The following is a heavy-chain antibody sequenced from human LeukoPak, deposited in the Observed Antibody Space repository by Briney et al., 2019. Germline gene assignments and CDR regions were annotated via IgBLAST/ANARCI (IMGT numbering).Heavy chain of an antibody. J-gene: IGHJ4*02. Sequence: NPSQTLSLTCTVSGGSISSGDFYWSWIRQPPGKGLEWIGYIYNSGSTYYRPSLKSRLTISADTSKNQFSLKLSSVTAADTAVYYCARDNYCSGGSCYAYWGQRTLVTVSS. CDR1: GGSISSGDFY. V-gene: IGHV4-30-4*01. D-gene: IGHD2-15*01. CDR3: ARDNYCSGGSCYAY. CDR2: IYNSGST.